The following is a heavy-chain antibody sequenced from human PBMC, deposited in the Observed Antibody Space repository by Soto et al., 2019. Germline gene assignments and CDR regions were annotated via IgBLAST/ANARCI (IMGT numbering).Heavy chain of an antibody. CDR3: AKEGISRKLDFDY. CDR2: IGGSGGDT. Sequence: TGGSLRLSCAASGFTFSTYAMSWVRQAPGKGLEWVSGIGGSGGDTYYVDSVKGRFTISRDNSKNTLHLQMNSLRAEDTAVYYCAKEGISRKLDFDYWGQGALVTVSS. V-gene: IGHV3-23*01. J-gene: IGHJ4*02. CDR1: GFTFSTYA.